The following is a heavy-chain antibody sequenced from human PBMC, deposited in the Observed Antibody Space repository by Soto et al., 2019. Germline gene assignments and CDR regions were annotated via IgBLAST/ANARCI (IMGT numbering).Heavy chain of an antibody. CDR2: ISYDGSNK. V-gene: IGHV3-30-3*01. CDR1: GFTFSSYA. CDR3: ARTWRPYYYYGMDV. J-gene: IGHJ6*02. D-gene: IGHD3-3*01. Sequence: QVQLVESGGGVVQPGRSLRLSCAASGFTFSSYAMHWVRQAPGKGLEWVAVISYDGSNKYYADSVKGRFTISRDNFKNTLYLQMNSLRAEDTAVYYCARTWRPYYYYGMDVWGQGTTVTVSS.